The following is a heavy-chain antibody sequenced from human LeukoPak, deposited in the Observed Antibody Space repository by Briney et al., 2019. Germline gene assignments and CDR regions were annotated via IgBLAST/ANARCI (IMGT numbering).Heavy chain of an antibody. Sequence: PSQTLSLTCTVSGGSVNSGGYYWTWIRQHPGKGLEWLGYIYYSGRTYYNPSLKSRITISLDTSKNQFSLNLTSVSAADTAFYFCARSSDYGDCDWGQGTLITVSS. J-gene: IGHJ4*02. CDR1: GGSVNSGGYY. V-gene: IGHV4-31*03. CDR2: IYYSGRT. D-gene: IGHD4-17*01. CDR3: ARSSDYGDCD.